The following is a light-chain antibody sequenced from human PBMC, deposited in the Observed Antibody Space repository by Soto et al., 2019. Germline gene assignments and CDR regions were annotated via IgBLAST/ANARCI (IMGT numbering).Light chain of an antibody. CDR3: QSFDVSLSSSV. V-gene: IGLV1-40*01. J-gene: IGLJ3*02. Sequence: QSVLTQPPSVSGAPGQRVTISCTGSSSNIGADYDVHWYQQLPGTAPKLLIFDNSDRPSGVSGRFSASRSGTSASLAITGLQAEDEADYYCQSFDVSLSSSVFGGGTKLTVL. CDR1: SSNIGADYD. CDR2: DNS.